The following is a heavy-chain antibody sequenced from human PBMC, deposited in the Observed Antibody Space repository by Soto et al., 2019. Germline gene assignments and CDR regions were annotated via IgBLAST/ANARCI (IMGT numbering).Heavy chain of an antibody. J-gene: IGHJ4*02. D-gene: IGHD3-16*01. CDR2: VYWDDHK. V-gene: IGHV2-5*02. CDR1: GFSLNTRDVG. CDR3: APCRGGVASF. Sequence: ITLNESGPALVKPTQTLTLTCTFSGFSLNTRDVGVGWIRQPPGKALEWLGVVYWDDHKTYSPSLKSRLTITKDTPKNQVVLRMTKMDPVDTARYYCAPCRGGVASFWGQGTMVTVSS.